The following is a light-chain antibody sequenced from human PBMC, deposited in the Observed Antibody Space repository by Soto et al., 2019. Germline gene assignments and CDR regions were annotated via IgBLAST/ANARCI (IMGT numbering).Light chain of an antibody. V-gene: IGKV1-39*01. Sequence: DIQMTQSPSSLSASVGDRVTITCRASQSISSYLNWYQQKPGKAPKLLIYAASSVQSGVPSRFSVSGARTDFTLTISCLQPEDFSTYYCQQGYSTPRTFGGGTKVEIK. CDR2: AAS. CDR3: QQGYSTPRT. CDR1: QSISSY. J-gene: IGKJ4*01.